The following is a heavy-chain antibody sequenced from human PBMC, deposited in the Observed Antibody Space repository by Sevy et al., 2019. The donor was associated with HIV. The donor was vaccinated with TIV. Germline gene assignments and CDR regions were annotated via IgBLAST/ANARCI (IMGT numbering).Heavy chain of an antibody. CDR2: IRSKTFGGTT. J-gene: IGHJ6*02. Sequence: GGSLRLSCTASGFTFGDYAMSWIRQTPGKGLDWVGLIRSKTFGGTTEYAASVKGSFTIPRDDSKSIAYLQMRSLKTEDTALYYCTRIRGTISPFYYFGMDVWGQGTTVTVSS. D-gene: IGHD3-10*01. V-gene: IGHV3-49*03. CDR3: TRIRGTISPFYYFGMDV. CDR1: GFTFGDYA.